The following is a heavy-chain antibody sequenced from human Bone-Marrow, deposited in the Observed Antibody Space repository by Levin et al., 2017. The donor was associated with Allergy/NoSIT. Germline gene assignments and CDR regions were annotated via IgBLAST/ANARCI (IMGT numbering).Heavy chain of an antibody. Sequence: GGSLRLSCAASGFTFSSYWMSWVRQAPGKGLEWVANIKQDGSEKYYVDSVKGRFTISRDNAKNSLYLQMDSLRAEDTAVYYCARDRGVAILSYYYYYGMDVWGQGTTVTVSS. CDR1: GFTFSSYW. J-gene: IGHJ6*02. CDR3: ARDRGVAILSYYYYYGMDV. D-gene: IGHD3-3*01. V-gene: IGHV3-7*04. CDR2: IKQDGSEK.